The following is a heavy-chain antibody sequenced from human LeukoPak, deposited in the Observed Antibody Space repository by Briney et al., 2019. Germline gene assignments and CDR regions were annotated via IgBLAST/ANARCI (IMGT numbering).Heavy chain of an antibody. J-gene: IGHJ3*02. Sequence: GASVKVPCKASGYTFIDYFIHWMRQTPGQGLEWLGWINPNSGVTRYAQKFQDRVTMTRDTAAYMELSSLKSDDTAVYYCVRAVSGTLGGAFDIWGQGTAVTVSS. CDR2: INPNSGVT. D-gene: IGHD1-7*01. CDR1: GYTFIDYF. V-gene: IGHV1-2*02. CDR3: VRAVSGTLGGAFDI.